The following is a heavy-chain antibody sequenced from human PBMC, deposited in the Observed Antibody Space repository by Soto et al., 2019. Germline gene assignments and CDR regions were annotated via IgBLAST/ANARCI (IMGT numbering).Heavy chain of an antibody. CDR3: ARGWFGEYAYDYYGVDD. CDR1: GYTFTGYY. J-gene: IGHJ6*01. Sequence: ASVKVSCKASGYTFTGYYMHWVRQAPGQGLEWMGWINPNSGGTNYAQKFQGWVTMTRDTSISPAYMELSRLRSDDTAVYYCARGWFGEYAYDYYGVDDWGEGTTMTVSS. V-gene: IGHV1-2*04. D-gene: IGHD3-10*01. CDR2: INPNSGGT.